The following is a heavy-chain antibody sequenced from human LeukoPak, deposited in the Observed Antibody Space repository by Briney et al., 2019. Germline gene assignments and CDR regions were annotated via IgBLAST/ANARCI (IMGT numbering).Heavy chain of an antibody. Sequence: GESLKISCKGSGYSFTNYWIGWVRQMPGKGLEWMGIIYPGDSDTRYSPSFQGQVTISADRSISTTYLQWSSLRASDTAMYYCARRITVPGAPFDYWGQGTPVTVSS. J-gene: IGHJ4*02. CDR3: ARRITVPGAPFDY. CDR2: IYPGDSDT. CDR1: GYSFTNYW. V-gene: IGHV5-51*01. D-gene: IGHD2-2*01.